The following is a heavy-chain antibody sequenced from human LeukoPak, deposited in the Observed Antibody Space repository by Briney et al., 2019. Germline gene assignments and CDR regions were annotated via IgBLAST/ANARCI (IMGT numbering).Heavy chain of an antibody. CDR1: GGTFSSYA. V-gene: IGHV1-69*05. J-gene: IGHJ4*02. D-gene: IGHD1-7*01. CDR2: IIPIFGTA. CDR3: ARFINWNYGSYFDY. Sequence: SVKVSCKASGGTFSSYAIRWVRQAPGQGLEWMGGIIPIFGTANYAQKFQGRVTITTDESTSTAYMELSSLRSEDTAVYYCARFINWNYGSYFDYWGQGTLVTVSS.